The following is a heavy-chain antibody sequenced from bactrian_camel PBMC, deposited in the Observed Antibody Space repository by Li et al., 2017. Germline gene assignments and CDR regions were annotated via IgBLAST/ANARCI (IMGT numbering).Heavy chain of an antibody. V-gene: IGHV3S57*01. J-gene: IGHJ6*01. CDR2: IDSADST. CDR3: AARGPYCYTKLSVRDFTY. Sequence: VQLVESGGGSVQAGGSVILSCVASGYTYSGHCISWFRQAPGKEREAVASIDSADSTTYSIAVKGRFTISKDNAKNTLYLTMNNLKPEDTAMYYCAARGPYCYTKLSVRDFTYWGQGTQVTVS. CDR1: GYTYSGHC. D-gene: IGHD2*01.